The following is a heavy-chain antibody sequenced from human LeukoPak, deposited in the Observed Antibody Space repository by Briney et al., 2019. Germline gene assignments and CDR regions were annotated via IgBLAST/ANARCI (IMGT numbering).Heavy chain of an antibody. CDR3: ARGGYCSGGSCYPYYYYYMDV. D-gene: IGHD2-15*01. J-gene: IGHJ6*03. Sequence: PGGSLRLSCAASGFTFSSYSMNWVRQAPGKGLEWVSSISSSSSYIYYADSVKGRFTISRDNAKNSLYLQMNSPRAEDTAVYYCARGGYCSGGSCYPYYYYYMDVWGKGTTVTVSS. CDR2: ISSSSSYI. CDR1: GFTFSSYS. V-gene: IGHV3-21*01.